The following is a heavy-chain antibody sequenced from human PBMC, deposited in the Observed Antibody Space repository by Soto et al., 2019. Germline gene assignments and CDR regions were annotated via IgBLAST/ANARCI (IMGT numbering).Heavy chain of an antibody. V-gene: IGHV4-39*02. D-gene: IGHD3-16*01. J-gene: IGHJ6*03. CDR3: VSPYNFYFMDV. CDR2: VSHRGST. CDR1: GGSISSSSFY. Sequence: SETLSLTCTVSGGSISSSSFYWGWVRQPPGKGLEWIGSVSHRGSTYYNPSLTSRVTISVDTSKNHFSLKLNSVTAADTAVYYCVSPYNFYFMDVWGKGTPVTVSS.